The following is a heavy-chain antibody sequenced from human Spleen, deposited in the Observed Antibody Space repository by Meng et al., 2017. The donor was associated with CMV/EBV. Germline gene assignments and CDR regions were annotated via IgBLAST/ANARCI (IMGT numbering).Heavy chain of an antibody. D-gene: IGHD3-10*01. J-gene: IGHJ6*02. Sequence: SETLSLTCTVSGGSISSYYWSWIRQPPGKGLEWIGYIYYSGSTNYNPSLKSRVTISVDTSKNQFSLKLSSVTAADTAVYYCAREGGVGFGELFYGMDVWGQGTTVTVSS. V-gene: IGHV4-59*01. CDR2: IYYSGST. CDR1: GGSISSYY. CDR3: AREGGVGFGELFYGMDV.